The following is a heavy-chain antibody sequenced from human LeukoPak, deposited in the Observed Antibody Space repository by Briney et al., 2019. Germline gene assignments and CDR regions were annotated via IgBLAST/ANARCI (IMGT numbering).Heavy chain of an antibody. CDR2: IYHSGNT. V-gene: IGHV4-4*02. CDR3: AREYYYDSSGYLLYYYGMDV. Sequence: SETLSLTCAVSGGSISSSNWWSWVRQPPGKGLEWIGEIYHSGNTNYNPSLKSRVTISVDKSKNQFSLKLSSVTAADTAVYYCAREYYYDSSGYLLYYYGMDVWGQGTTVTVSS. D-gene: IGHD3-22*01. CDR1: GGSISSSNW. J-gene: IGHJ6*02.